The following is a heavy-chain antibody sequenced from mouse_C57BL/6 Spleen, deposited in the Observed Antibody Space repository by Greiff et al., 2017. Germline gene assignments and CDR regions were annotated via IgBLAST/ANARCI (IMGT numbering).Heavy chain of an antibody. CDR3: ARALVAPYAMDY. Sequence: EVQLVESGGGLVKPGGSLKLSCAASGFTFSDYGMHWVRQAPEKGLEWVAYISTGSSTIYYADTVKGRFTISRDNAKNTLFLQMTSLRSEDTAMYYCARALVAPYAMDYWGQGTSVTVSS. V-gene: IGHV5-17*01. CDR2: ISTGSSTI. CDR1: GFTFSDYG. D-gene: IGHD1-1*01. J-gene: IGHJ4*01.